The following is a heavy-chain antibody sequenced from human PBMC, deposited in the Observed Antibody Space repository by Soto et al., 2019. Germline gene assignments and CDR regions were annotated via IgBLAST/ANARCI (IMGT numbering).Heavy chain of an antibody. CDR1: GFTFTNYW. CDR2: ISSDETRT. V-gene: IGHV3-74*01. Sequence: GSLRLSCAASGFTFTNYWMDWVRQAPGNGLVWVSRISSDETRTTYADSVKGRFTISRDNAKNTVYLEMSNLKAEDTAVYYCARALRCVGGERCYSPFDCWGQGTLVTVSS. CDR3: ARALRCVGGERCYSPFDC. D-gene: IGHD2-15*01. J-gene: IGHJ4*02.